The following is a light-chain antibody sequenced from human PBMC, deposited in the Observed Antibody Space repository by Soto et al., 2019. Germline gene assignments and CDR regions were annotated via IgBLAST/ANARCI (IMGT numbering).Light chain of an antibody. Sequence: IQMTQSPSSLSASEGDRVTITCRASQSVDTYLNWFQQKPGEAPKLLIQAASSLQSGVPSRFSGSGSGTDFTLTINSLQPEDFAVYYCQQSYSAPVTFGQGTKL. CDR1: QSVDTY. CDR3: QQSYSAPVT. CDR2: AAS. V-gene: IGKV1-39*01. J-gene: IGKJ2*01.